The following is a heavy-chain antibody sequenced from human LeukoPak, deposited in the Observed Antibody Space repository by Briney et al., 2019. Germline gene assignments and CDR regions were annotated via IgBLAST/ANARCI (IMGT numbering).Heavy chain of an antibody. Sequence: GGSLRLSCAASGFTFSSYAMHWVRQAPGKGLEWVAVISYNGSNKYYADSVKGRFTISRDNSKNTLYLQMNSLRAEDTAVYYCARRAGAYSHPYDYWGQGTLVTVSS. D-gene: IGHD4/OR15-4a*01. J-gene: IGHJ4*02. CDR2: ISYNGSNK. CDR1: GFTFSSYA. CDR3: ARRAGAYSHPYDY. V-gene: IGHV3-30*14.